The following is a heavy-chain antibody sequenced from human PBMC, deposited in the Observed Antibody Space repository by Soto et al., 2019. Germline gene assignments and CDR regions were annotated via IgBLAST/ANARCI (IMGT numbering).Heavy chain of an antibody. CDR3: ARATYCYGSGSYSFDY. CDR2: IIPIFGTA. Sequence: SVKVSCKASGGTFSSYAISWVRQAPGQGLEWMGGIIPIFGTANYAQKFQGRVTITADKSTSTAYMELSSLRSEDTAVYYCARATYCYGSGSYSFDYWGQGTLVTVSS. CDR1: GGTFSSYA. J-gene: IGHJ4*02. D-gene: IGHD3-10*01. V-gene: IGHV1-69*06.